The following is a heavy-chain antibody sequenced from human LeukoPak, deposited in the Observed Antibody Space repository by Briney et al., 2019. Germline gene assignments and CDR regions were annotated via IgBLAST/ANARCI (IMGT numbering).Heavy chain of an antibody. CDR1: GFTFSSYW. J-gene: IGHJ5*02. CDR2: IKQDGSEK. Sequence: GGSLRLSCAASGFTFSSYWMSWVRQAPGKGLEWVANIKQDGSEKYYVDSVKGRFTISRDNAKNSLYLQMNSLRAEDTAMYYCASSGWYSTPNWFDPWGQGTLVIVSS. D-gene: IGHD6-19*01. CDR3: ASSGWYSTPNWFDP. V-gene: IGHV3-7*01.